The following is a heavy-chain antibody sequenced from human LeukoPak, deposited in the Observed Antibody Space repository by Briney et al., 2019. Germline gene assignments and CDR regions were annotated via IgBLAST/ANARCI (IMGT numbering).Heavy chain of an antibody. CDR3: ARGHTWSIAAQNFFDY. V-gene: IGHV3-7*01. D-gene: IGHD6-6*01. CDR1: GFTFSSYW. J-gene: IGHJ4*02. Sequence: GGSLRLSCAASGFTFSSYWMSWVRQAPGKGLEWVANIKQDGSEKYYVDSVKGRFTISRDNAKNSLYLQMNSLRAEDTAVYYCARGHTWSIAAQNFFDYWGQGTLVTVSS. CDR2: IKQDGSEK.